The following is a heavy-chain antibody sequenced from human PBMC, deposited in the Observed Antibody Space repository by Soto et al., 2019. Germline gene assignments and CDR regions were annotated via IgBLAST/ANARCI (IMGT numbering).Heavy chain of an antibody. J-gene: IGHJ4*02. Sequence: QITLNESGPTQVKPRQTLTLTCTFSGFSLTTSGVGVGWIRQSPGKAPEGLALSYWDDDKRYSPSLKSRLTLTKDTSKNQVVLTMADLDPADTATYYCAHRVLRTVFGLVTTTAIYFDFWGQGTPVAVSS. CDR2: SYWDDDK. CDR3: AHRVLRTVFGLVTTTAIYFDF. D-gene: IGHD3-3*01. V-gene: IGHV2-5*02. CDR1: GFSLTTSGVG.